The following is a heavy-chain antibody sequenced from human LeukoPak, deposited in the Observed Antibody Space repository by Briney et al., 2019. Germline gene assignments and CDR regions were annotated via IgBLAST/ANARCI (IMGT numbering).Heavy chain of an antibody. CDR3: AKGGGITMIVVAYHYFDY. D-gene: IGHD3-22*01. J-gene: IGHJ4*02. CDR1: GFTFSSYA. CDR2: ISGSGGST. V-gene: IGHV3-23*01. Sequence: GGSLRLSCAASGFTFSSYAMSWVRQAPGKGLEWVSAISGSGGSTYYADPVKGRFTISRDNSKNTLYLQMNSLRAEDTAVYYCAKGGGITMIVVAYHYFDYWGQGTLVTVSS.